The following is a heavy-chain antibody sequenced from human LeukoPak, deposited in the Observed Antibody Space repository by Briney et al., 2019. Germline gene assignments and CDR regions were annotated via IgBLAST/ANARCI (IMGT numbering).Heavy chain of an antibody. V-gene: IGHV3-23*01. D-gene: IGHD3-10*01. J-gene: IGHJ6*02. Sequence: PGGSLRLSCAASGFTFSSYAMSWVRQAPGKGLEWVSAISGSGGSTYYADSVKGRFTISRDNSKNTLYLQMNSLRAEDTAVYYCARDLGTYYYGSGSPGSYYGMDVWGQGTTVTVSS. CDR1: GFTFSSYA. CDR2: ISGSGGST. CDR3: ARDLGTYYYGSGSPGSYYGMDV.